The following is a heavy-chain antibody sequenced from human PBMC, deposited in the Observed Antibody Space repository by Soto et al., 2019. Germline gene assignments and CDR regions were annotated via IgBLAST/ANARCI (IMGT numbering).Heavy chain of an antibody. J-gene: IGHJ3*02. CDR3: ARGHFSCSGNRCHSSYGFDI. Sequence: GGSLRLSCAASGFTVSNNCVTWVRQAPGKGLEWVSVIYSGGSTYHADSVQGRFTISRDTSKNTLDLQMNSLRAEDTAVYYCARGHFSCSGNRCHSSYGFDIWGQGTMVTVSS. V-gene: IGHV3-66*01. CDR1: GFTVSNNC. CDR2: IYSGGST. D-gene: IGHD2-15*01.